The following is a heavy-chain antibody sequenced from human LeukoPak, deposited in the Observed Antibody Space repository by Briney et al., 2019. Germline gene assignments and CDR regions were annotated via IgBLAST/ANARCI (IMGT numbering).Heavy chain of an antibody. CDR1: GLTFSSYA. CDR3: AKTCCVLWYGDNWFDP. J-gene: IGHJ5*02. CDR2: ISGSGGDT. Sequence: GGSLRLSCTGSGLTFSSYAMGWVRQAPGKGLEWVSTISGSGGDTYYADSVKGRFTISRDNSKNSISLQMNSLRAEDTAVYYCAKTCCVLWYGDNWFDPWGQGTLVTVSS. D-gene: IGHD2-21*01. V-gene: IGHV3-23*01.